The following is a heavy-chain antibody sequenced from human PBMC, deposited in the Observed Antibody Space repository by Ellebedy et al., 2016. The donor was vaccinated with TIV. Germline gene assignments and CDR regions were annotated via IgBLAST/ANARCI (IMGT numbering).Heavy chain of an antibody. CDR1: GFTFSSYS. D-gene: IGHD5-12*01. CDR3: TRGAYRLATRFDC. J-gene: IGHJ4*02. Sequence: GESLKISCAASGFTFSSYSMDWVRQAPGKGLEWVSSISRSSSSIYYADSVKGRFTMSRDNANNSLYLQMNSLRAEDTAVYYCTRGAYRLATRFDCWGQGTLVIVSS. V-gene: IGHV3-48*04. CDR2: ISRSSSSI.